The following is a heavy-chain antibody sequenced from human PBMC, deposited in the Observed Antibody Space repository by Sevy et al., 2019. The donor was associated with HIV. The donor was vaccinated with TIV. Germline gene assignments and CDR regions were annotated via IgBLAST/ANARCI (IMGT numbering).Heavy chain of an antibody. V-gene: IGHV3-23*01. Sequence: GGSLRLSCAASGFTFSSYVMSWVRQAPGKGLEWVSAISGSGGSTYYADSVKGRFTISRDNSKNTLYLQMNSLRAEDTAVYYCANSEWELLGWGGDNFDYWGQGTLVTVSS. CDR3: ANSEWELLGWGGDNFDY. D-gene: IGHD1-26*01. CDR1: GFTFSSYV. CDR2: ISGSGGST. J-gene: IGHJ4*02.